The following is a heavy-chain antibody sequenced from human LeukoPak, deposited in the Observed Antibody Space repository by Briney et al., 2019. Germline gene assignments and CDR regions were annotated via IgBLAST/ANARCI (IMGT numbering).Heavy chain of an antibody. Sequence: PGGSLRLSCAASGFTFSSYGMHWVRQAPGKGLEWVAVISYDGSNKYYADSVKGRFTISRDNSKNTLYLQMNSLRAEDTAVYYCAKDEGGGYSSSWPYWGQGTLVTVSS. CDR1: GFTFSSYG. CDR2: ISYDGSNK. V-gene: IGHV3-30*18. D-gene: IGHD6-13*01. CDR3: AKDEGGGYSSSWPY. J-gene: IGHJ4*02.